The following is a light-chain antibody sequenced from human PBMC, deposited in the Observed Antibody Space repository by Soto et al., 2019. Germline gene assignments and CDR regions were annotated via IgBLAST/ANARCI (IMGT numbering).Light chain of an antibody. CDR3: QTWGTAIQGV. V-gene: IGLV4-69*01. CDR2: VNSDGSH. J-gene: IGLJ2*01. Sequence: QSVLTQSPSASASLGASVKLTCTLSRGHSGYAIALHQQQPEKGPRYLMKVNSDGSHTRGDVIPDRFSGSSSGAEHYLSISTLQTEDEADYSCQTWGTAIQGVFGGGTKLTVL. CDR1: RGHSGYA.